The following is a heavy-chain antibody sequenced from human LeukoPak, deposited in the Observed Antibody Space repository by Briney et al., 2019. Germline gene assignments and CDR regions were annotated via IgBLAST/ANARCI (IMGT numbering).Heavy chain of an antibody. CDR1: GGSFSGYY. Sequence: SETLSLTCAVYGGSFSGYYWSWTRQPPGKGLEWIGEINHSGSTNYNPSLKSRVTISVDTSKNQFSLKLSSVTAADTAVYYCARPRVGATSRYFDYWGQGTLVTVSS. CDR2: INHSGST. V-gene: IGHV4-34*01. CDR3: ARPRVGATSRYFDY. D-gene: IGHD1-26*01. J-gene: IGHJ4*02.